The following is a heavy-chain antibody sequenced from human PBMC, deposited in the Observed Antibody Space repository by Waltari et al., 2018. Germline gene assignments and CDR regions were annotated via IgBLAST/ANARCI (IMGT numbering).Heavy chain of an antibody. CDR1: GGSISRGGYY. CDR2: IYHSGST. J-gene: IGHJ4*02. CDR3: ARVTVTPYYFDY. V-gene: IGHV4-31*03. Sequence: QVQLQESGPGLVKPSQTLSLTCTVSGGSISRGGYYWIWPRQHPGKGLEWIGYIYHSGSTNYNPSLKSRVTISVDRSKNQFSLKLSSVTAADTAVYYCARVTVTPYYFDYWGQGTLVTVSS. D-gene: IGHD4-4*01.